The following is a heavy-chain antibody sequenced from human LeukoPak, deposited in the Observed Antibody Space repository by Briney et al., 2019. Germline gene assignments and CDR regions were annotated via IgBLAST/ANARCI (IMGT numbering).Heavy chain of an antibody. CDR2: IIPIFGTA. CDR1: GGTFSSYA. J-gene: IGHJ4*02. V-gene: IGHV1-69*13. Sequence: RASVTVSCKASGGTFSSYAISWVRQAPGQGLEWMGGIIPIFGTANYAQKFQGRVTITADESTSTAYMELSSLRSEDTAVYYCARGRYYYDSSDLYYLDYWGQGTLVTVSS. D-gene: IGHD3-22*01. CDR3: ARGRYYYDSSDLYYLDY.